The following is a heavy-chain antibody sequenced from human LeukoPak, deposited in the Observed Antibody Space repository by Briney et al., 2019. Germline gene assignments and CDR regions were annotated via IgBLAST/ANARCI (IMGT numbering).Heavy chain of an antibody. J-gene: IGHJ4*02. V-gene: IGHV4-38-2*02. Sequence: SETLSLTCTVSGYSISSGYYWGWIRQPPGKGLEWIGSIYHSGSTYYNPSLKSRVTISVDTSKNQFSLKLSSVTAADTAVYYCWIQLWFTTDYWGQGTLVTVSS. D-gene: IGHD5-18*01. CDR2: IYHSGST. CDR1: GYSISSGYY. CDR3: WIQLWFTTDY.